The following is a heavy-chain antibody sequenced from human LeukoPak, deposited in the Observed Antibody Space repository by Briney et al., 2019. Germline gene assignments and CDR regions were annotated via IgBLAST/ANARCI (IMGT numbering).Heavy chain of an antibody. CDR1: GFTFSSYG. Sequence: PGRSLRLSCAASGFTFSSYGMHWVRQAPGKGLEWVAVISYDGSNKYYADSVKGRFTISRDNSKNTLYLQMNSLRAEDTAVYYCAKDVVPESRPHYYYYGMDVWGKGTTVTVSS. CDR2: ISYDGSNK. D-gene: IGHD2-21*01. CDR3: AKDVVPESRPHYYYYGMDV. J-gene: IGHJ6*04. V-gene: IGHV3-30*18.